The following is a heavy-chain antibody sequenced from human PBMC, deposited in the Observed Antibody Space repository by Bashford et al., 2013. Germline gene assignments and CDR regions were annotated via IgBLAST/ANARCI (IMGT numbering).Heavy chain of an antibody. CDR3: ARDLYSQYFYGLDV. V-gene: IGHV3-48*02. D-gene: IGHD5-18*01. J-gene: IGHJ6*02. CDR2: ISKSSRVI. Sequence: VRQAPGKGLEWVSYISKSSRVIYDADSVKGRFTISRDNAKNSLYLKMNSLRDEDTAVYYCARDLYSQYFYGLDVWGQGTTVTVSS.